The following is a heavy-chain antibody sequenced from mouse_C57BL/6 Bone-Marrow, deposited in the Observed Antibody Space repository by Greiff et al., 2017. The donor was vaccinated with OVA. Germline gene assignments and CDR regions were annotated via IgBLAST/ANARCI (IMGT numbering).Heavy chain of an antibody. CDR2: ISNLAYSI. CDR1: GFTFSDYG. V-gene: IGHV5-15*01. J-gene: IGHJ4*01. Sequence: DVQLVESGGGLVQPGGSLKLSCAASGFTFSDYGMAWVRQAPRKGPEWVAFISNLAYSIYYADTVTGRFTISRGNAKNTLYLEMSSLRSEDTAMYYCARHGDYWGQGTSVTVSS. CDR3: ARHGDY.